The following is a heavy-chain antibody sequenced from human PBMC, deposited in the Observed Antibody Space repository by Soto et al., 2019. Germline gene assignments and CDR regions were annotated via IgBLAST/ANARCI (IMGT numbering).Heavy chain of an antibody. CDR2: ISAHNGNT. CDR1: GYTFTSYG. J-gene: IGHJ4*02. V-gene: IGHV1-18*01. CDR3: ARGRYGDY. D-gene: IGHD1-1*01. Sequence: QVHLVQSGAEVKKPGASVKVSCKCSGYTFTSYGITWVRQAPGQGLEWMGWISAHNGNTDYAQKLQGRVTVTRDTSKSTAYMELRSLRSDDTAVYYCARGRYGDYWGQGALVTVSS.